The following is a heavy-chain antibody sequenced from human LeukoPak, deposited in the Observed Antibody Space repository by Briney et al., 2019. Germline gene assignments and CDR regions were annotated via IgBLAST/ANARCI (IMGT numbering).Heavy chain of an antibody. CDR1: GGSISSGGYS. V-gene: IGHV4-30-2*01. D-gene: IGHD3-10*01. CDR2: IYHSGST. CDR3: ASRNTLEMVRFDY. J-gene: IGHJ4*02. Sequence: SETLSLTCAVSGGSISSGGYSWSWIRQPPGKGLEWIGYIYHSGSTYYNPSLKSRVTISVDRSKNQFSLKLSSVTAADTAVYYCASRNTLEMVRFDYWGQGTLVTVSS.